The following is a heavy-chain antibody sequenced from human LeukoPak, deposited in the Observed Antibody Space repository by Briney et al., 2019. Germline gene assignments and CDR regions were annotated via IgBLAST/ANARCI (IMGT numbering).Heavy chain of an antibody. V-gene: IGHV4-61*02. J-gene: IGHJ6*03. D-gene: IGHD1-26*01. CDR3: ARLGSGYYYDYMDV. CDR2: ISSSGST. Sequence: SETLSLTCTVSGDSISSGDYYWSWIRQPAGKGLEWIGRISSSGSTNYNPSLKSRVTISVDTSKNQFSLKLSSVTAADTAVYYCARLGSGYYYDYMDVWGKGTTVTVSS. CDR1: GDSISSGDYY.